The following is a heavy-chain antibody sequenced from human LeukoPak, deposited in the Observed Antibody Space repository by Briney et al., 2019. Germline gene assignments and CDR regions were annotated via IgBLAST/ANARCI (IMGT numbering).Heavy chain of an antibody. D-gene: IGHD4-17*01. V-gene: IGHV3-43D*03. CDR3: AKDRQYGDYGGGDFFDS. CDR2: INWVGDTS. CDR1: GFTFDDYA. Sequence: GGSLRLSCAASGFTFDDYAMHWVRQAPGKGLQWISSINWVGDTSSYADSVKGRFTVSRDNTKGSLYLQMHSLRSEDTALYYCAKDRQYGDYGGGDFFDSWGQGTLVTVPS. J-gene: IGHJ4*02.